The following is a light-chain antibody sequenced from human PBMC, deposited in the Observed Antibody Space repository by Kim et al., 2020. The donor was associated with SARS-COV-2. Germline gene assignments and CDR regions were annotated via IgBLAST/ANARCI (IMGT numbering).Light chain of an antibody. CDR2: DNN. CDR1: SSNIGNKY. Sequence: QSVLTQPPSVSAAPGQKVTISCSGSSSNIGNKYVSWYQQLPGAAPKLLIYDNNKRPSGIPDRFSGSKSGTSATLGITGLQTGDEADYYCGTWDSSLSGGVFGGGTQLTVL. CDR3: GTWDSSLSGGV. J-gene: IGLJ3*02. V-gene: IGLV1-51*01.